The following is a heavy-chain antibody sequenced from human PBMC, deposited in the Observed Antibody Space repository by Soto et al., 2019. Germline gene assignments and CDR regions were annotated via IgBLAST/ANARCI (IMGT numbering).Heavy chain of an antibody. D-gene: IGHD4-17*01. CDR3: VHTLKGPGYGVY. CDR1: GFSLTSSGVG. V-gene: IGHV2-5*02. Sequence: SGPTLVNPTQTLTLTCTFSGFSLTSSGVGVGWIRQPPGKALEWLAVSYWDDDNRYNPSLKSRLTITKDTSANQVVLTMTNVDPVDTATYYCVHTLKGPGYGVYWGQGTLVTVSS. CDR2: SYWDDDN. J-gene: IGHJ4*02.